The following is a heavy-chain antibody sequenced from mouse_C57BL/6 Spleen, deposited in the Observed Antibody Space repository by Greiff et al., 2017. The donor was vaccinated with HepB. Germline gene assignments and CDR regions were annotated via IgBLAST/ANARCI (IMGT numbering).Heavy chain of an antibody. Sequence: QVQLQQPGAELVKPGASVKLSCKASGYTFTSYWMQWVKQRPGQGLEWIGEIDPSDSYTNYNQKFKGKATLTVDTSSSTAYMQLSSLTSEDSAVYYCARKDYCGSSYWFAYWGQGTLVTVSA. J-gene: IGHJ3*01. CDR2: IDPSDSYT. CDR3: ARKDYCGSSYWFAY. V-gene: IGHV1-50*01. D-gene: IGHD1-1*01. CDR1: GYTFTSYW.